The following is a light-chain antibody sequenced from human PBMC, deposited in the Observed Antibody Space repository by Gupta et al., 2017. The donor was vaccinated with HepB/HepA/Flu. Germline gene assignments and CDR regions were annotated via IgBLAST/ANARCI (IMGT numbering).Light chain of an antibody. J-gene: IGKJ3*01. CDR1: QSVNSNY. Sequence: PGERVTLSCRASQSVNSNYLAWYQPEPGQAPSLLIYAATSRTTGIPDRFSGSGRATAFTLTISRLEHEDVAVYYCQQYGDSRPRTFGPGTKVDIK. V-gene: IGKV3-20*01. CDR2: AAT. CDR3: QQYGDSRPRT.